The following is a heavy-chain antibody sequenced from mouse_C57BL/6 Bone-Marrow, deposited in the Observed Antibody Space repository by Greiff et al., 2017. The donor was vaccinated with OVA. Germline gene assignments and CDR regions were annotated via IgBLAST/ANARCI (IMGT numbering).Heavy chain of an antibody. Sequence: EVQLQESGPGLVKPSQSLSLTCSVTGYSITSGYYWNWIRQFPGNKLEWMGYISYDGSNNYNPSLKNRISITRDTSKNQFFLKLNSVTTENTATYYCARHAYYSNYDYYAMDYWGQGTSVTVSS. D-gene: IGHD2-5*01. CDR3: ARHAYYSNYDYYAMDY. J-gene: IGHJ4*01. CDR1: GYSITSGYY. CDR2: ISYDGSN. V-gene: IGHV3-6*01.